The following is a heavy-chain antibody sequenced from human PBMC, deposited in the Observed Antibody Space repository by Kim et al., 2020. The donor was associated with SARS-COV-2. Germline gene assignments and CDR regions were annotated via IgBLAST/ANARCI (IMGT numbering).Heavy chain of an antibody. V-gene: IGHV4-34*01. CDR1: GGSFSGYY. CDR3: ARRGYSYGYIRVYFDY. Sequence: SETLSLTCAVYGGSFSGYYWSWIRQPPGKGLEWIGEINHSGSTNYNPSLKSRVTISVDTSKNQFSLKLSSVTAADTAVYYCARRGYSYGYIRVYFDYWGQGTLVTVSS. CDR2: INHSGST. D-gene: IGHD5-18*01. J-gene: IGHJ4*02.